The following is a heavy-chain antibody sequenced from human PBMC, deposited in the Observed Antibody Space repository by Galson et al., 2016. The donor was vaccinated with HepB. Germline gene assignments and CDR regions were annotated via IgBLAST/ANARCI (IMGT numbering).Heavy chain of an antibody. V-gene: IGHV1-18*01. CDR3: ATLFGVVSPMKY. D-gene: IGHD3-3*01. Sequence: QSGAEVKKPGASVRVSCKGSGYTFTSYSISWVRQAPGQGLEWMGWISTYNGNTNYAQKLQGRVTMTTDTSTSTAYMELRSLRSDDTAVYYCATLFGVVSPMKYWGQGTLVTVSS. CDR1: GYTFTSYS. CDR2: ISTYNGNT. J-gene: IGHJ4*02.